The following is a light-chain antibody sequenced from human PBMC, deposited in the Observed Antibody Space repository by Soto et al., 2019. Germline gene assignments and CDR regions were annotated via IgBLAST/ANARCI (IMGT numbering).Light chain of an antibody. Sequence: QSVLTQPASVSRSPGQSITISCTGTSSDVGGYNYVSWYQQHPVKAPKLMIYDVTNRPSGVSDRFSGSKSGNTASLTISGLQAEDEADYYWSSYTSSSTPYVFGTGTKVTVL. V-gene: IGLV2-14*01. CDR3: SSYTSSSTPYV. CDR2: DVT. CDR1: SSDVGGYNY. J-gene: IGLJ1*01.